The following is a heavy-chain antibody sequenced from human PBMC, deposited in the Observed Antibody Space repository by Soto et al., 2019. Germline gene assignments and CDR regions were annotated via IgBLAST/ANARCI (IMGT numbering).Heavy chain of an antibody. Sequence: QVQLVQSGAEVKKPGASVKVSCKASGYAFSQFYIHWIRQAPGQGLEWMGWINPNSGRTKFAQNFQGWVTMTRDTSIKTVYMELSGLRSAATAVDYCARESGGTTATLDYYYFYMDVWGKGTTVTVSS. CDR1: GYAFSQFY. CDR3: ARESGGTTATLDYYYFYMDV. CDR2: INPNSGRT. J-gene: IGHJ6*03. D-gene: IGHD4-17*01. V-gene: IGHV1-2*04.